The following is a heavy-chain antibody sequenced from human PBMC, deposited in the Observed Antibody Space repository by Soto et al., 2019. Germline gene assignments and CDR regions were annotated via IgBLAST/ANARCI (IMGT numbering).Heavy chain of an antibody. CDR1: GYMFTTYG. CDR3: ARTGGGMAARPLEY. V-gene: IGHV1-18*04. J-gene: IGHJ4*02. Sequence: QVQLVQSGGEVKKPGASVEVSCRTSGYMFTTYGMSWVRQAPGQGLEWMAWISAYNGNKKYAQKFQGRVTRTKDTSTSTVSMELRNLTSDDTGPYFCARTGGGMAARPLEYWGQGTLVTVSS. CDR2: ISAYNGNK. D-gene: IGHD6-6*01.